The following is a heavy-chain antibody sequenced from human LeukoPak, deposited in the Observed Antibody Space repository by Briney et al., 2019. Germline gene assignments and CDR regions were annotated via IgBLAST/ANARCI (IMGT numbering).Heavy chain of an antibody. CDR3: ARAPGAALD. CDR2: INHRGST. CDR1: GGSFSGYY. D-gene: IGHD2-15*01. Sequence: SETLSLTCAVYGGSFSGYYGSWIRQPPGKGLEWIGEINHRGSTNYNPSLKSRVTVSLDTSKNQFSLKLSSVTAADTAVYYCARAPGAALDWGQGNLVTVSS. J-gene: IGHJ4*02. V-gene: IGHV4-34*01.